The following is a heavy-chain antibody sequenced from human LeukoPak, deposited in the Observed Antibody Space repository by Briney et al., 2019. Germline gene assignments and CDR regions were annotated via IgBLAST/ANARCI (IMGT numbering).Heavy chain of an antibody. V-gene: IGHV3-21*01. J-gene: IGHJ4*02. CDR1: GFTFSSYS. CDR2: ISSSSSYI. Sequence: GGSLRLSCAASGFTFSSYSMNWGRQAPGKGLEWVSSISSSSSYIYYADSVKGRFTISRDNAKNSLYLQMNSLRAEDTAVYYCARDLGWELRPYYFDYWGQGTLVTVSS. D-gene: IGHD1-26*01. CDR3: ARDLGWELRPYYFDY.